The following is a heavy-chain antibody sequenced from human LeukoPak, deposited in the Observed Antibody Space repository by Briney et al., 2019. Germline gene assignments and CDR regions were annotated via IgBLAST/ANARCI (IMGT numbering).Heavy chain of an antibody. CDR2: XSSSSYI. J-gene: IGHJ4*02. CDR3: ARDYYDSSGYPIPVGY. CDR1: GXXFSXYS. V-gene: IGHV3-21*01. D-gene: IGHD3-22*01. Sequence: GGSLRLSCAAXGXXFSXYSXXXVXXXPXXXXXXXSSXSSSSYIYYAXXXKXRFTISRDNAXNSLYLQMNSLRAEGTAVYYCARDYYDSSGYPIPVGYWGQGTLVTVSS.